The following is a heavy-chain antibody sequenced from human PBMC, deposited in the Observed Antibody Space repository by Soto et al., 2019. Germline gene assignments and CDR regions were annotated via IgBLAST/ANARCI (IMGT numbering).Heavy chain of an antibody. D-gene: IGHD5-12*01. CDR3: ARGGGVVVYSGYSADY. CDR2: INAGNGNT. Sequence: QVQLVQSGAAVKKPGASVKVSCKASGYTFTSYAMHWVRQAPGQRLEWMGWINAGNGNTKYSQKFQGRVTITRYTSASTAYMELSSLRSEDTAVYYCARGGGVVVYSGYSADYWGQGTLLTVSS. CDR1: GYTFTSYA. J-gene: IGHJ4*02. V-gene: IGHV1-3*01.